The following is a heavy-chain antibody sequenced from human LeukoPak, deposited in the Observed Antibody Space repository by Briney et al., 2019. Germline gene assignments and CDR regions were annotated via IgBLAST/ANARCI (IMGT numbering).Heavy chain of an antibody. CDR2: IYPGDSDT. V-gene: IGHV5-51*01. J-gene: IGHJ3*02. CDR3: ARQGGGVAFDI. D-gene: IGHD4-23*01. Sequence: GESLKISCKSSGYSFTSYRIGWVRQVPGKGLEWIGIIYPGDSDTRYSPSFQCQVTISADKSFSTAYLQWSSLKASDTAMYYCARQGGGVAFDIWGQGTMVTVSS. CDR1: GYSFTSYR.